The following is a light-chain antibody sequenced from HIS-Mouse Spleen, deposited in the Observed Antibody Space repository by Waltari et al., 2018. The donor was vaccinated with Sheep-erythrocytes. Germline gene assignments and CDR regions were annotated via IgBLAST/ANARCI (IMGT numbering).Light chain of an antibody. V-gene: IGLV2-11*01. CDR3: CSYAGSYNHV. J-gene: IGLJ1*01. Sequence: QSALTQPRSVSGSPGQSVTISFTGTSSDVGGYNYVSWYQQHPGKAPKLIIYDVSKRPSGVPDRFSGSKSGNTASLTISGLQAEDEADYYCCSYAGSYNHVFATGTKVTVL. CDR2: DVS. CDR1: SSDVGGYNY.